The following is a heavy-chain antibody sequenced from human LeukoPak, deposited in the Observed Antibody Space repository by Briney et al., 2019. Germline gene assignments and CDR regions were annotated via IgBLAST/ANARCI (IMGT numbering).Heavy chain of an antibody. Sequence: ASVKVSCKASGYTFTDYWIHWVRQAPGQGLDWMGRINPNSGGTNYAQKFQRRVTMTRDTSISTAYMELSRLTSDDTAVFYCVPDCSSTACLFDYWGQGTLVTVSS. J-gene: IGHJ4*02. CDR2: INPNSGGT. V-gene: IGHV1-2*06. CDR3: VPDCSSTACLFDY. CDR1: GYTFTDYW. D-gene: IGHD2-2*01.